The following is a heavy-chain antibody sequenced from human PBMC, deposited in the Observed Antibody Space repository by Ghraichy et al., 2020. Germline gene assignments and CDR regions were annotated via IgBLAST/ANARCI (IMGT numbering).Heavy chain of an antibody. V-gene: IGHV4-34*01. CDR1: GGSFSGYY. D-gene: IGHD3-10*01. Sequence: SETLSLTCAVYGGSFSGYYWSWIRQPPGKGLEWIGEINHSGSTNYNPSLKSRVTISVDTSKNQFSLKLSSVTAADTAVYYCARSYYGSATDYWGQGTLVTVSS. CDR3: ARSYYGSATDY. CDR2: INHSGST. J-gene: IGHJ4*02.